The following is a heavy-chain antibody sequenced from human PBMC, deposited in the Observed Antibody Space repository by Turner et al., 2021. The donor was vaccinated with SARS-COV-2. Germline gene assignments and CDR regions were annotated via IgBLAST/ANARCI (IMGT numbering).Heavy chain of an antibody. CDR1: GYPFTGYS. CDR2: SNPNSGGT. CDR3: AVLEMATITDAFDI. J-gene: IGHJ3*02. D-gene: IGHD5-12*01. V-gene: IGHV1-2*02. Sequence: VQLVQAGAAVKKPVASVTVSCNASGYPFTGYSMHWVRQAPGQGLEWMGWSNPNSGGTNYEQKFQGRVTMTRDTSISTAYMELSRLRSDDTAVYYCAVLEMATITDAFDIWGQGTMVTVSS.